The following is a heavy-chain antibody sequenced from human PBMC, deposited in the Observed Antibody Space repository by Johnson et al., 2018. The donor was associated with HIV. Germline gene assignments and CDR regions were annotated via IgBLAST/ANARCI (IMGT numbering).Heavy chain of an antibody. D-gene: IGHD6-6*01. Sequence: QLVESGGGLVQPGRSLRLSCAASGFSFDDYAMHWVRQVAGKGLEWVSGISWNSGSIGYADSLKCRFTISRDNAKNTLYLQMNSLRAEDTAVYYCARDRKWVAARSGDAFDIWGQGTMVTVSS. CDR1: GFSFDDYA. V-gene: IGHV3-9*01. CDR2: ISWNSGSI. CDR3: ARDRKWVAARSGDAFDI. J-gene: IGHJ3*02.